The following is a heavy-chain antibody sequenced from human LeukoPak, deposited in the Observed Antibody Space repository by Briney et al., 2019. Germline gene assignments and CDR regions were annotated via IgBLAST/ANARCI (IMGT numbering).Heavy chain of an antibody. CDR2: ISSSSSYI. J-gene: IGHJ4*02. CDR3: ARESLAIYFDY. V-gene: IGHV3-21*01. CDR1: GFTFSSYS. D-gene: IGHD3-3*01. Sequence: GGSLRLSCAASGFTFSSYSMNWVRQAPGKGLDWVSSISSSSSYIYYADSVKGRFTISRDNAKNSLYLQMNSLRAEDTAVYYCARESLAIYFDYWGQGTLVTVSS.